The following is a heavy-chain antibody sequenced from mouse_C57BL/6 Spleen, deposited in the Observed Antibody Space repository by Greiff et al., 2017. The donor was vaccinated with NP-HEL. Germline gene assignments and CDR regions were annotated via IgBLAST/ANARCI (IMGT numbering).Heavy chain of an antibody. V-gene: IGHV1-42*01. Sequence: EVQLQQSGPELVKPGASVKISCKASGYSFTGYYMNWVKQSPEKSLEWIGEINPSTGGTTYNQKFKAKATLTVDKSSSTAYMQLKSLTSEDSAVYFCATYDGFYYAMDYWGQGTSVTVSS. CDR1: GYSFTGYY. CDR2: INPSTGGT. D-gene: IGHD2-3*01. CDR3: ATYDGFYYAMDY. J-gene: IGHJ4*01.